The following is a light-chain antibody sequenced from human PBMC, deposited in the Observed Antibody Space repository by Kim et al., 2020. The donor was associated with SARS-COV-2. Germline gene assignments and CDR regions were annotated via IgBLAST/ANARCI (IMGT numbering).Light chain of an antibody. CDR1: SSNIGSNP. CDR2: SNS. Sequence: GQRVTISCSGSSSNIGSNPVNWFQQLPGTAPQLLIFSNSHRPSGVPDRFSGSRSGTSASLAISGLQSEDEADYYCAVWDDSLNGPVFGGGTQLTVL. J-gene: IGLJ3*02. V-gene: IGLV1-44*01. CDR3: AVWDDSLNGPV.